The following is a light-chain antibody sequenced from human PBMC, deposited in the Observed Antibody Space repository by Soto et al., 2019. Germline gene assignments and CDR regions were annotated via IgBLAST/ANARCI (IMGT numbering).Light chain of an antibody. CDR1: QSVSSNY. Sequence: EIVLTQSPCTLSLSPGERATLSCRASQSVSSNYITWYQQKPGQAPRLLIYGASSRATGIPDRFSGSGSGTDFTLTISRLEPEDFAVYYCQQYGSSPRTFGQGTKVDIK. CDR3: QQYGSSPRT. J-gene: IGKJ1*01. V-gene: IGKV3-20*01. CDR2: GAS.